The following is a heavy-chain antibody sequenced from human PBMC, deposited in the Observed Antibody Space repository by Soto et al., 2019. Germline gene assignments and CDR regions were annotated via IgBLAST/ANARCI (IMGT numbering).Heavy chain of an antibody. V-gene: IGHV4-30-4*01. D-gene: IGHD6-13*01. CDR1: GGSINSGDYY. J-gene: IGHJ5*02. CDR2: IYYSGST. Sequence: SETLSLTCTVSGGSINSGDYYWSWIRQPPGKGLEWIGYIYYSGSTYYNPSLKSRVTISVDTSKNQFSLKLSSVTAADTAVYYCARSAAGAWFDPWGQGTLVTVSS. CDR3: ARSAAGAWFDP.